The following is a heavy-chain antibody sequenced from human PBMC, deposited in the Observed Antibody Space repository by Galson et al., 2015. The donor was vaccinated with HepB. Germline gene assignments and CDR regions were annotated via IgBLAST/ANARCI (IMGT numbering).Heavy chain of an antibody. J-gene: IGHJ5*02. Sequence: SVKVSCKASGYTFTSYYMHWVRQAPGQGLEWMGIINPSGGSTSYAQKSQGRVTMTRDTSTSTVYMELSSLRSEDTAVYYCARVELSRGYSYPWGQGTLVTVSS. CDR2: INPSGGST. CDR1: GYTFTSYY. D-gene: IGHD5-18*01. CDR3: ARVELSRGYSYP. V-gene: IGHV1-46*01.